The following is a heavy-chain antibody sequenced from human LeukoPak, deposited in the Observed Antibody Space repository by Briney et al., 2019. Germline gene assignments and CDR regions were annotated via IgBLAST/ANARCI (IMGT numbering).Heavy chain of an antibody. CDR1: GFTFSSDW. CDR3: ARDHKILRGFDY. D-gene: IGHD4-17*01. V-gene: IGHV3-7*01. CDR2: IKQDGSEK. J-gene: IGHJ4*02. Sequence: PGGSLRLSCAASGFTFSSDWMSWVCQAPGQGLEWVANIKQDGSEKYYVDSVTSRLTISRDNAKNSLYLQMNSLRAEDTAVYYCARDHKILRGFDYWGQGTLVTVSS.